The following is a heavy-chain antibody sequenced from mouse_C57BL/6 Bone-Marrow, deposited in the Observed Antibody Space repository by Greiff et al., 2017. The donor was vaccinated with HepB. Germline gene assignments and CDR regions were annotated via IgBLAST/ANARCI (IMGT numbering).Heavy chain of an antibody. V-gene: IGHV1-50*01. CDR3: ARKWLRREAWFAY. J-gene: IGHJ3*01. CDR1: GYTFTSYW. Sequence: VQLQQPGAELVKPGASVKLSCKASGYTFTSYWMQWVKQRPGQGLEWIGEIDPSDSYTNYNQKFKGKATLTVDTSSSTAYMQLSSLTSEDSAVYYCARKWLRREAWFAYWGQGTLVTVSA. D-gene: IGHD2-2*01. CDR2: IDPSDSYT.